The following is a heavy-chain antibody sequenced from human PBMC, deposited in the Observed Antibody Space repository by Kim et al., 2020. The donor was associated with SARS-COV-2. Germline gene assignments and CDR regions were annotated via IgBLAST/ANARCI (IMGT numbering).Heavy chain of an antibody. Sequence: VKGRFTISRDNSKNTLYLQMNSRRAEDTAVYYCAKSTRAYYYGSGSYYDYWGQGTLVTVSS. CDR3: AKSTRAYYYGSGSYYDY. D-gene: IGHD3-10*01. V-gene: IGHV3-23*01. J-gene: IGHJ4*02.